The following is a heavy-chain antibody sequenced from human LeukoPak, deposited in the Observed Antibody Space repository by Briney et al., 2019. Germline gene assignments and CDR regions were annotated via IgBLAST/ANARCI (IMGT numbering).Heavy chain of an antibody. CDR3: AREGDYSTSSGAYYFDY. D-gene: IGHD6-6*01. V-gene: IGHV4-4*07. Sequence: PSETLSLTCTVSGGSVSSYYRSWIRQPAGKGLEWIGHIYTSGSTNYNPSLKSRVTMSVDTSKNQFSLKLSSVTAADTAVYYCAREGDYSTSSGAYYFDYWGQGTLVTVSS. CDR1: GGSVSSYY. J-gene: IGHJ4*02. CDR2: IYTSGST.